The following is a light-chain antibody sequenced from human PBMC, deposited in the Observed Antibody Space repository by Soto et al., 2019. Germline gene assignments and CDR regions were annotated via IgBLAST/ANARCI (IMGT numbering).Light chain of an antibody. CDR3: QQYNNWPLLT. CDR2: GAS. V-gene: IGKV3-15*01. J-gene: IGKJ4*01. Sequence: ETVITQSPATLSVSPGERATLSRRSSQSVSSNLAWYQQKPGQAPRLLIYGASTRATGIPARFSGSGSGTEFTLTISSLQSEDFAVYYCQQYNNWPLLTFGGGTKVDIK. CDR1: QSVSSN.